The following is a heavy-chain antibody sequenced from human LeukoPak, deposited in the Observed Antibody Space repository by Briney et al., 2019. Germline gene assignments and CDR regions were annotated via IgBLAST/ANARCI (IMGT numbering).Heavy chain of an antibody. CDR1: GVTFTNSA. Sequence: GGSLRLSCAASGVTFTNSAMSWVRQAPGKGLEWVSTISADGGSTFYADSVKGRFTVSRDDSKNTLYLQMSSLRAEDTAVYYCAKRANYCFDFWGQGTLVTVSS. J-gene: IGHJ4*02. V-gene: IGHV3-23*01. CDR3: AKRANYCFDF. CDR2: ISADGGST. D-gene: IGHD1-7*01.